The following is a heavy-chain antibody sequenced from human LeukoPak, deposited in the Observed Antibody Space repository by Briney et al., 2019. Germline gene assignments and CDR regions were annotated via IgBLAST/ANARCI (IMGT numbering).Heavy chain of an antibody. CDR3: ASGKGNSRIVAS. Sequence: PGGSLRLTCAASGFTVSSNYMTWVRQAPGKGLEWVSLIYSGGNTYYADSVRGRFTISRDNSKNTLYLQMNSLRAEDTAVYYCASGKGNSRIVASCGQGTLVTVSS. CDR2: IYSGGNT. J-gene: IGHJ5*02. CDR1: GFTVSSNY. D-gene: IGHD2-15*01. V-gene: IGHV3-66*01.